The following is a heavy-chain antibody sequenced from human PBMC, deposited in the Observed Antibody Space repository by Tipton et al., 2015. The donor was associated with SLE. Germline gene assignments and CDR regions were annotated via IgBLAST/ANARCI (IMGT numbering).Heavy chain of an antibody. D-gene: IGHD3-16*01. V-gene: IGHV4-61*09. J-gene: IGHJ5*02. CDR3: AGGGGFDP. Sequence: TLSLTCTVSGGSISSGSYYWSWIRQPAGKGLEWIGEINHSGSTNYNPSLKSRVTISVDTSKNQFSLKLSSVTAADTAVYYCAGGGGFDPWGQGTLVTVPS. CDR2: INHSGST. CDR1: GGSISSGSYY.